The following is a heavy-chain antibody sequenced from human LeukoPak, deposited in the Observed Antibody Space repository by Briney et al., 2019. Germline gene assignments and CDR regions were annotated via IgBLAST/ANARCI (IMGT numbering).Heavy chain of an antibody. D-gene: IGHD4-23*01. CDR1: GFTFSSYA. Sequence: PGGSLRLSCAASGFTFSSYAMHWVRQAPGKGLEWVAVISYDGSNKYYADSVKGRFTISRDNTKNTLYLQMNSLRAEDTAVYYCAREFYGGTEYFQHWGQGTLVTVSS. CDR3: AREFYGGTEYFQH. V-gene: IGHV3-30-3*01. J-gene: IGHJ1*01. CDR2: ISYDGSNK.